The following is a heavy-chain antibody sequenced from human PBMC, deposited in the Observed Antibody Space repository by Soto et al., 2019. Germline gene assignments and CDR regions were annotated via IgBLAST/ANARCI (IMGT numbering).Heavy chain of an antibody. D-gene: IGHD3-3*01. CDR3: AKDQYYDFWSGYSGMDV. V-gene: IGHV3-23*01. J-gene: IGHJ6*02. CDR1: GFTFSSYA. Sequence: GGSLRLSCAASGFTFSSYAMSWVRQAPGKGLEWVSAISGSGGSTYYADSVKGRFTISRDNSKNTLYLQMNSLRAEDTAVYYCAKDQYYDFWSGYSGMDVWGQGTTVTVSS. CDR2: ISGSGGST.